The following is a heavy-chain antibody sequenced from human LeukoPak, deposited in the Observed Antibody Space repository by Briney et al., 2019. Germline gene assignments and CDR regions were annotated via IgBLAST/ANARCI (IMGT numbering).Heavy chain of an antibody. CDR2: MYHSGST. V-gene: IGHV4-38-2*02. CDR3: ARVGPLQHYADLDF. Sequence: SETLSLTCTVSDYSISSGYYWGWIRQPPGKGLEWIGSMYHSGSTYFNPSLSSRVTISVDTSKNQLYLKLSSVTAADTAVYYCARVGPLQHYADLDFWGQGTLVTVSS. CDR1: DYSISSGYY. D-gene: IGHD3-3*01. J-gene: IGHJ4*02.